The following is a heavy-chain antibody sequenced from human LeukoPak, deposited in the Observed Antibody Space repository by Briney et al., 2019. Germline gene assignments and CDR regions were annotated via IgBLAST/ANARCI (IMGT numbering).Heavy chain of an antibody. D-gene: IGHD5-18*01. Sequence: SVKVSCKASGGTFSSYAISWVRQAPGQGLEWMGGIIPIFGTANYAQKFQGRVTITTDESTSTAYMELRSLRSEDTAVYYCARGGIQLWLPSRNWFDPWGQGTLVTVSS. V-gene: IGHV1-69*05. J-gene: IGHJ5*02. CDR2: IIPIFGTA. CDR3: ARGGIQLWLPSRNWFDP. CDR1: GGTFSSYA.